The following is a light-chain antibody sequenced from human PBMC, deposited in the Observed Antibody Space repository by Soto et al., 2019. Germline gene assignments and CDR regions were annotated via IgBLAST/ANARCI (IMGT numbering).Light chain of an antibody. CDR3: QQYGSSPWT. CDR2: RAS. Sequence: EIVLTQSPGTLSLSPGERATLSCRASQSVSSSYLAWYQQKPGQAPRLLIYRASTRATGIPVRFSGSGSGTDFTLTISRLEPEDFAVYYCQQYGSSPWTFGQGTKVDIK. V-gene: IGKV3-20*01. J-gene: IGKJ1*01. CDR1: QSVSSSY.